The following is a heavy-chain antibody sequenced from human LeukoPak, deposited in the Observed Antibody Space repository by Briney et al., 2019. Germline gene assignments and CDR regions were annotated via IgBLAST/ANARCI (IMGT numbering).Heavy chain of an antibody. J-gene: IGHJ3*02. CDR2: IYYSGST. V-gene: IGHV4-59*01. D-gene: IGHD1-26*01. CDR1: GGSISSYY. CDR3: AREGPGGGAFDI. Sequence: SETLSLTCTVSGGSISSYYWSWIRQPPGKGLEWIGYIYYSGSTNYNPSLKSRVTISVDTSKNQFSLKLSSVTAADTAVYYCAREGPGGGAFDIWGQGTMVTVSS.